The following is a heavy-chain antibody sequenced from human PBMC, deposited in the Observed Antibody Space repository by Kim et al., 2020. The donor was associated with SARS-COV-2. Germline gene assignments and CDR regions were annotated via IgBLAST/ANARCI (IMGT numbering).Heavy chain of an antibody. CDR3: ARDGPNSPRTGYSSGWWFSSGMDV. J-gene: IGHJ6*02. Sequence: GGSLRLSCAASGFTFSSYDMHWVRQATGKGLEWVSAIGTAGDTYYPGSVKGRFTISRENAKNSLYLQMNSLRAGDTAVYYCARDGPNSPRTGYSSGWWFSSGMDVWGQGTTVTVSS. CDR1: GFTFSSYD. V-gene: IGHV3-13*01. CDR2: IGTAGDT. D-gene: IGHD6-19*01.